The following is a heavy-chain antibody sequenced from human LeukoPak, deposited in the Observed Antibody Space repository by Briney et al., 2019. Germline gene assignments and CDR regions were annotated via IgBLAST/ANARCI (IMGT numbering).Heavy chain of an antibody. CDR2: ISSTGSTI. CDR3: ARGSYSSSNYFDY. Sequence: GGSLRLSCAAYGFTFSSYSMNWVRQAPGKGLEWVSYISSTGSTIYYADSVRGRFTISRDNAKNSLYLQMNSLRAEDTAVYYWARGSYSSSNYFDYWGQGTLVTVSS. CDR1: GFTFSSYS. V-gene: IGHV3-48*01. J-gene: IGHJ4*02. D-gene: IGHD6-6*01.